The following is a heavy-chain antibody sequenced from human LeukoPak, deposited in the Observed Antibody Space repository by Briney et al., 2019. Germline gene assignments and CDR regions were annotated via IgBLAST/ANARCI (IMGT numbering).Heavy chain of an antibody. D-gene: IGHD2-21*01. CDR3: ASQIAYDAFDI. Sequence: SETLSLTCMVSGGSISSYYWSWIRQPPGKGLEWIGYLYYSGSTNYNPSLRSRLTISVDTSKNQFSLNLSSVTAADTDVYYCASQIAYDAFDIWGQGTMVTVSS. V-gene: IGHV4-59*01. CDR2: LYYSGST. J-gene: IGHJ3*02. CDR1: GGSISSYY.